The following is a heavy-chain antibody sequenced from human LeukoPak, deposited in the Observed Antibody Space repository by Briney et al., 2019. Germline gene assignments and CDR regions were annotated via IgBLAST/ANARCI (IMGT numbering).Heavy chain of an antibody. CDR2: IYTGGTT. D-gene: IGHD6-6*01. J-gene: IGHJ4*02. CDR1: GFTVTSNH. CDR3: ARDSSSYYFDY. Sequence: GGSLILSCAASGFTVTSNHMNWVRQAPGKGLEWVSIIYTGGTTHYADSLKDRFTITRDDSKNTLYLQMNSLRAEDTAVYYCARDSSSYYFDYWGQGTLVTVSS. V-gene: IGHV3-66*01.